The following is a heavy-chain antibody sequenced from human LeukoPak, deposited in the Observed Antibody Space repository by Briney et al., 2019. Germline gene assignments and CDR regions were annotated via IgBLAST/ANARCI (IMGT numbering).Heavy chain of an antibody. D-gene: IGHD6-13*01. CDR3: AREVTGGAAGTRPILDY. CDR2: IYYSGIT. J-gene: IGHJ4*02. V-gene: IGHV4-30-4*08. Sequence: SETLSLXCTVSGGSISSGDYYWIWIRQPPGKGLEWIGYIYYSGITYYNPSLKSRVTISIDTSKNQFSLKLSSVTAADTAVYYCAREVTGGAAGTRPILDYWGQGTLVTVSS. CDR1: GGSISSGDYY.